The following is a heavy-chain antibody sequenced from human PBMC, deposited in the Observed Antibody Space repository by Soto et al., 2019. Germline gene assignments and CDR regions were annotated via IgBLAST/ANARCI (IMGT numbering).Heavy chain of an antibody. Sequence: GSPRLSCAASGFTFRNYWMSWVRQAPGKGLEWVANIKQDGSDKYYVDSVKGRFTISRDNAKNSLYLQMNSLRAEDTAVYYCARPTSADYGDYGWDFWGQGTQVTVSS. CDR3: ARPTSADYGDYGWDF. CDR2: IKQDGSDK. D-gene: IGHD4-17*01. V-gene: IGHV3-7*01. CDR1: GFTFRNYW. J-gene: IGHJ4*02.